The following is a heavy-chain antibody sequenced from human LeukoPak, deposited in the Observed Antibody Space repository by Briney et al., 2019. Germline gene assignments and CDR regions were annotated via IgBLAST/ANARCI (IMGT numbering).Heavy chain of an antibody. CDR1: GGSISSSSYY. Sequence: PSETLSLTCTVSGGSISSSSYYWGWIRQPPGKGLEWIGSIYYSGSTNYNPSLKGRVTISVDTSKNQFSLRLFSVTAADTAVYYCARAGRFPRLGMDVWGQGTTVTVSS. CDR3: ARAGRFPRLGMDV. D-gene: IGHD3-3*01. V-gene: IGHV4-39*07. CDR2: IYYSGST. J-gene: IGHJ6*02.